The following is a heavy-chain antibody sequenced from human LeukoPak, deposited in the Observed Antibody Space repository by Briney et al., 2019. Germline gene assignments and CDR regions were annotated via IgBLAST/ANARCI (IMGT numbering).Heavy chain of an antibody. J-gene: IGHJ4*02. V-gene: IGHV3-20*04. Sequence: GGSLRLSCAASGFTFDDYGMSWVRQAPGKGLEWVSGINWNGGSTGYADSVKGRFTISRDNAKNSLYLQMNSLRAEDTAVYYCARYIVVVIAKTFYFDYWGQGTLVTVSS. D-gene: IGHD2-21*01. CDR2: INWNGGST. CDR1: GFTFDDYG. CDR3: ARYIVVVIAKTFYFDY.